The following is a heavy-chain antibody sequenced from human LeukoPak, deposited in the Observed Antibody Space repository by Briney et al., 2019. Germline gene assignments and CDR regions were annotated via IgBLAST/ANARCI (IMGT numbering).Heavy chain of an antibody. Sequence: GGSLRLSCAASGFTFSSYGMHWVRQAPGKGLEWVAFIRYDGSNKYYADSVKGRFTISRDNSKNTLYLQMNSLSAEDTAVYYCAKDRFLWERAFDYWGQGTLVTVSS. CDR2: IRYDGSNK. CDR1: GFTFSSYG. D-gene: IGHD1-26*01. V-gene: IGHV3-30*02. J-gene: IGHJ4*02. CDR3: AKDRFLWERAFDY.